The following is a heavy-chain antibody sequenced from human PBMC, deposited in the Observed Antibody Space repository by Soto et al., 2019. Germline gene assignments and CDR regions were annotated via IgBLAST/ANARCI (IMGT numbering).Heavy chain of an antibody. V-gene: IGHV3-15*07. D-gene: IGHD2-15*01. CDR1: GFTFSNAW. Sequence: GGSLRLSCAASGFTFSNAWMNWVRQAPGKGLEWVGRIKSKTDGGTTDYAAPVKGRFTISRDDSKNTLYLQMNSLKTEDTAVYYCTTAYCSGGSCYYYYYYGMDVWGQGTTVTVSS. CDR2: IKSKTDGGTT. J-gene: IGHJ6*02. CDR3: TTAYCSGGSCYYYYYYGMDV.